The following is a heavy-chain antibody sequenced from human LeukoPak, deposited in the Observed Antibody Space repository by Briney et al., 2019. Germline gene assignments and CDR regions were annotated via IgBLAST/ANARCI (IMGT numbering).Heavy chain of an antibody. CDR3: AREGYGSGSYDY. CDR1: GGSFSGYY. V-gene: IGHV4-34*01. D-gene: IGHD3-10*01. J-gene: IGHJ4*02. CDR2: INHSGST. Sequence: PSETLSLTCAVYGGSFSGYYWSWIRQPPGKGLEWIGEINHSGSTNYNPSPKSRVTISVDTSKNQFSLKLSSVTAADTAVYYCAREGYGSGSYDYWGQGTLVTVSS.